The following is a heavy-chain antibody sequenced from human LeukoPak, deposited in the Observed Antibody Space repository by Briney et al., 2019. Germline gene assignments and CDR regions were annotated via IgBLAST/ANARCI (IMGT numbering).Heavy chain of an antibody. J-gene: IGHJ4*01. V-gene: IGHV3-7*01. D-gene: IGHD2-15*01. Sequence: GGSLRLSCAASGFTFSSYWMSWVRQAPGKGLEWVANIKQDGSEKYYVDSVEGRFTISRDNAKNSLYLQMNSLRAEDTAVYYCARVADCSGGSCYSGVVYFDYWGQEPWSPSPQ. CDR3: ARVADCSGGSCYSGVVYFDY. CDR1: GFTFSSYW. CDR2: IKQDGSEK.